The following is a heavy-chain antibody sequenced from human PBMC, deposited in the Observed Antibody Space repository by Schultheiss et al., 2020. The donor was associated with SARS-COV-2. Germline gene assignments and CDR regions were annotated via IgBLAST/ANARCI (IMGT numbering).Heavy chain of an antibody. CDR3: ARVCGVFGSSCIGY. CDR2: IWYDGSNK. Sequence: GGSLRLSCAASGFTFSSYGMHWVRQAPGKGLEWVAVIWYDGSNKYYADSVKGRFTISRDNSKNTLYLQMNSLRAEDTAVYYCARVCGVFGSSCIGYWGQGTLVTVSS. D-gene: IGHD6-13*01. V-gene: IGHV3-33*01. CDR1: GFTFSSYG. J-gene: IGHJ4*02.